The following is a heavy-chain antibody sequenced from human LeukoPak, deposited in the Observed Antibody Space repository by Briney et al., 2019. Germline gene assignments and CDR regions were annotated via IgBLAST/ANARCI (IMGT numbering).Heavy chain of an antibody. V-gene: IGHV4-4*09. D-gene: IGHD5-12*01. CDR3: ARRSRSGYFLDS. Sequence: SETLSLTCIVSGGSMSGYYWSWIRQSPGKGLEWIGYTFSSGATTYNPSLKSRVTISVDTSGSQFSLNRSSVTAADTAVYFCARRSRSGYFLDSWGQGTLVTVSS. CDR2: TFSSGAT. J-gene: IGHJ4*02. CDR1: GGSMSGYY.